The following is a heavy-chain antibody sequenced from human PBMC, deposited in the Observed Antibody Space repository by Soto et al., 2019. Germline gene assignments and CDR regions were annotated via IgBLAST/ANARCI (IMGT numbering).Heavy chain of an antibody. CDR2: ISWDGSTT. J-gene: IGHJ5*02. Sequence: VESGGVAVQPEGSLRLSCAASGFTFDAYAMHWVRQAPGKGLEWVSLISWDGSTTFYADSVKGRFTVSRDNSKNSLYLQMNRLRIEYTALYYCARDAPRYCSSSSCSTGFGPWGQVTMVTVTS. CDR1: GFTFDAYA. V-gene: IGHV3-43D*04. D-gene: IGHD2-15*01. CDR3: ARDAPRYCSSSSCSTGFGP.